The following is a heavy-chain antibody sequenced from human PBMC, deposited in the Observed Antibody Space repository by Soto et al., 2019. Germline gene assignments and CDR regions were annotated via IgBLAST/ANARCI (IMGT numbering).Heavy chain of an antibody. CDR3: ARGIIITFGGVIATTYYYYYMDV. CDR1: GYTFTSYD. Sequence: GASVKVSCKASGYTFTSYDINWVRQATGQGLEWMGWMNPNSGNTGYAQKFQGRVTMTRNTSISTAYMELSSLRSEDTAVYYCARGIIITFGGVIATTYYYYYMDVWGKGTTVTVSS. CDR2: MNPNSGNT. J-gene: IGHJ6*03. D-gene: IGHD3-16*02. V-gene: IGHV1-8*01.